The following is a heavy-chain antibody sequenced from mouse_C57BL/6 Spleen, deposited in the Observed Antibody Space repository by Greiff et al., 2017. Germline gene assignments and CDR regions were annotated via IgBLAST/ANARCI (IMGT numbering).Heavy chain of an antibody. CDR2: ISDGGSYT. V-gene: IGHV5-4*01. J-gene: IGHJ2*01. CDR3: ARESPYSDY. CDR1: GFTFSSYA. Sequence: EVMLVESGGGLVKPGGSLKLSCAASGFTFSSYAMSWVRQTPEKRLEWVATISDGGSYTYYPDNVKGRFTISRDNAKNNLYLQMSHLKSEDTAMYYCARESPYSDYWGQGTTLTVSS.